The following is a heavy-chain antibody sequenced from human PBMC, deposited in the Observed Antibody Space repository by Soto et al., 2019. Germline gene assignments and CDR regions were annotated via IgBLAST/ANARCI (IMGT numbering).Heavy chain of an antibody. CDR3: ARGPPADS. J-gene: IGHJ4*02. Sequence: PGASLKIPCKGSGYSFTDHWIAWVRQMPGKGLEWMGIIWPDGSETRYSPSFQGQVTISADTSINTAYLQLSSLKASDSGVYYCARGPPADSWGQGTQVTVSS. CDR2: IWPDGSET. D-gene: IGHD1-26*01. V-gene: IGHV5-51*01. CDR1: GYSFTDHW.